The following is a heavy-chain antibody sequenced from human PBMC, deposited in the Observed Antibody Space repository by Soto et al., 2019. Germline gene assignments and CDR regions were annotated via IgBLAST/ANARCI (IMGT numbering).Heavy chain of an antibody. CDR3: ARVTMVRGVLTGGFDY. Sequence: GGSLRLSCVVSGLTFSDAWLNWVRLAPGKGLEWVGRIRNKANSYTTEYAASVKGRFTISRDDSKNSLYLQMNSLKTEDTAVYYCARVTMVRGVLTGGFDYWGQGTLVTVSS. J-gene: IGHJ4*02. D-gene: IGHD3-10*01. CDR2: IRNKANSYTT. CDR1: GLTFSDAW. V-gene: IGHV3-72*01.